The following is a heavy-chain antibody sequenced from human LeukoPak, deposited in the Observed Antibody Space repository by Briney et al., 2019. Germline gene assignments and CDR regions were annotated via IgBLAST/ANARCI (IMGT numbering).Heavy chain of an antibody. V-gene: IGHV1-2*02. CDR3: ARGIVVVVAATYAFDI. D-gene: IGHD2-15*01. CDR2: INPNSGGT. CDR1: GYTFTGYY. J-gene: IGHJ3*02. Sequence: ASVKVSCKASGYTFTGYYMHWVRQAPGQGLEWMGWINPNSGGTNYAQKFQGRVTMTRDTSISTAYMELSRLRSDDTAVYYCARGIVVVVAATYAFDIWGRGTMVTVSS.